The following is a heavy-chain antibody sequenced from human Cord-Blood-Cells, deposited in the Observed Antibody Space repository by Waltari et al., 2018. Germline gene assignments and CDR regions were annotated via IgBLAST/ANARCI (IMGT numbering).Heavy chain of an antibody. CDR3: AKDLRTTVTNTFDY. Sequence: AASGFTFSSYGMHWVRQAPGKGLEWVAVISYDGSNKYYADSVKGRFTISRDNSKNTLYLQMNSLRAEDTAVYYCAKDLRTTVTNTFDYWGQGTLVTVSS. CDR1: GFTFSSYG. V-gene: IGHV3-30*18. CDR2: ISYDGSNK. J-gene: IGHJ4*02. D-gene: IGHD4-4*01.